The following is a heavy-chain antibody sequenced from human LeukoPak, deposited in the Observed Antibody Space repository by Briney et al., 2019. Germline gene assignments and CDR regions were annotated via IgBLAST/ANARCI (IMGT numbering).Heavy chain of an antibody. CDR3: ASLRYYYDSSGHLGVDY. Sequence: GGSLRLSCAASGFTFSSYAMHWVRQAPGKGLEWVAVISYDGSNEYYADSVKGRFTISRDNSKNTLYLQMNSLRAEDTAVYYCASLRYYYDSSGHLGVDYWGQGTLVTVSS. D-gene: IGHD3-22*01. CDR2: ISYDGSNE. CDR1: GFTFSSYA. J-gene: IGHJ4*02. V-gene: IGHV3-30-3*01.